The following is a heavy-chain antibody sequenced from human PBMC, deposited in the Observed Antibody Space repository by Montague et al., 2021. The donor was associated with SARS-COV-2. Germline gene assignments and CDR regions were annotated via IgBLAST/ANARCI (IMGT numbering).Heavy chain of an antibody. CDR1: GGSFSGYY. CDR2: IYYSGTT. CDR3: ARYEAVADAFDI. D-gene: IGHD6-19*01. J-gene: IGHJ3*02. V-gene: IGHV4-59*01. Sequence: SETLSLTCAVYGGSFSGYYRSWIRQSPGKGLEWIGYIYYSGTTIYNPSLESRVTISVDTSSNVFSLKLRSVTAADTAIYYCARYEAVADAFDIWGQGTVVTVS.